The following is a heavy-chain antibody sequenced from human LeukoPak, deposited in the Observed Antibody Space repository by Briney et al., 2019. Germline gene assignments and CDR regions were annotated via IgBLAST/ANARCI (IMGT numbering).Heavy chain of an antibody. CDR3: AVEGSGSYEFDY. CDR1: GGSISSGDYY. Sequence: PSETLSLTCTVSGGSISSGDYYWSWILQPPGKGLEWIGYIYYSGSTYYNPSLKSRVTISVDTSKNQFSLKLSSVTAADTAVYYCAVEGSGSYEFDYWGQGTLVTVSS. CDR2: IYYSGST. V-gene: IGHV4-30-4*08. D-gene: IGHD3-10*01. J-gene: IGHJ4*02.